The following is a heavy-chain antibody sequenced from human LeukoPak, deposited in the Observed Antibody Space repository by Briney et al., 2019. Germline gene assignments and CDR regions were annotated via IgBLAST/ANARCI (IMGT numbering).Heavy chain of an antibody. V-gene: IGHV3-23*01. J-gene: IGHJ4*02. CDR2: ISGSGGST. CDR3: AKPGLDSSSWYDFGY. D-gene: IGHD6-13*01. Sequence: PGGSLRPSCAASGFTFSSYAMSWVRQAPGKGLEWVSAISGSGGSTYYADSVKGRFTISRDNSKNTLYLQMNSLRAEDTAVYYCAKPGLDSSSWYDFGYWGQGTLVTVSS. CDR1: GFTFSSYA.